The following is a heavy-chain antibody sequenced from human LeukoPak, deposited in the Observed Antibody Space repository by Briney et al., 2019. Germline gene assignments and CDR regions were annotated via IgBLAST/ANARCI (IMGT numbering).Heavy chain of an antibody. D-gene: IGHD6-19*01. Sequence: SQTLSLTCAISGDSVSNNRSVWNWIRQSPSRGLEWLGRTYYRSKCYDDYAVSVKSRITINPDTSKNQFSLQLNSVTPDDTAVYYCARDKIAVAGHWFDPWGQGTLVTVSS. CDR1: GDSVSNNRSV. CDR3: ARDKIAVAGHWFDP. J-gene: IGHJ5*02. CDR2: TYYRSKCYD. V-gene: IGHV6-1*01.